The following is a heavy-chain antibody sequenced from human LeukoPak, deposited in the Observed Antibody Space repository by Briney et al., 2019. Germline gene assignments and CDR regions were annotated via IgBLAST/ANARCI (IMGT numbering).Heavy chain of an antibody. D-gene: IGHD3-3*01. CDR1: GGTFSSYA. CDR2: IIPILSIA. J-gene: IGHJ4*02. V-gene: IGHV1-69*04. CDR3: ARVSDFYQPDFDY. Sequence: RASVKVSCKASGGTFSSYAISWVRQAPGQGLEWMGRIIPILSIANYAQKFQGRVTITADKSTSTAYMELSSLRSEDTAVYYCARVSDFYQPDFDYWGQGTLVTVSS.